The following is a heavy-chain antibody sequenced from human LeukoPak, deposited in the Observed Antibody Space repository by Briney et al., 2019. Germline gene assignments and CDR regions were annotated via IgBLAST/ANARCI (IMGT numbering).Heavy chain of an antibody. CDR1: GNSISSGDYY. CDR2: IYTSGST. J-gene: IGHJ5*02. V-gene: IGHV4-61*02. CDR3: ARIYSSSWFPNWFDP. D-gene: IGHD6-13*01. Sequence: KPSETLSLTCTVSGNSISSGDYYWSWIRQPAGKGLEWIGRIYTSGSTNYNPSLKSRVTISGDTSKNQFSLRLSSVTAADTAVYYCARIYSSSWFPNWFDPWGQGTLVTVSS.